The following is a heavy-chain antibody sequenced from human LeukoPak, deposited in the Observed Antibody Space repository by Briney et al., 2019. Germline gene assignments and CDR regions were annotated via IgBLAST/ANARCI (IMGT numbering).Heavy chain of an antibody. D-gene: IGHD3-10*01. V-gene: IGHV1-69*01. Sequence: SVNVSCKASGGTFSTYATSWARQAPGQGLEWMGGITPILGPANYAQKGQGRVTINADQSTSTAYMELSSLRSGDTAVYYCARKWFGKTSFGYWGQGTLVTVSS. CDR2: ITPILGPA. CDR1: GGTFSTYA. J-gene: IGHJ4*02. CDR3: ARKWFGKTSFGY.